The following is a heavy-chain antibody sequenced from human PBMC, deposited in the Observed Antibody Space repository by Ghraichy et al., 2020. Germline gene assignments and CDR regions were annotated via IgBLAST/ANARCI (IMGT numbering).Heavy chain of an antibody. J-gene: IGHJ5*02. V-gene: IGHV4-59*08. CDR1: GGSISSYY. CDR3: VRHGPKWTLNWFDP. D-gene: IGHD1-26*01. CDR2: VYYSGST. Sequence: GSLRLTCTVSGGSISSYYWSWIRQPPGKGLEWIGYVYYSGSTNYNPSLKSRVTISVDTSKNQFSLKLSSVTAADTAVYYCVRHGPKWTLNWFDPWGQGTLVTVSS.